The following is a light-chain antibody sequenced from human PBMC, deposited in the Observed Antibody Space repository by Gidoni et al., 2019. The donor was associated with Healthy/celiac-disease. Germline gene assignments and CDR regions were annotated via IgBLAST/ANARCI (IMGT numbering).Light chain of an antibody. CDR1: QDISNY. CDR3: QQYDNRPTT. Sequence: DIQMTQSPSSLSASVGDRVTITCQASQDISNYLNWYQQKPGKAPKLLIYDASNLETGVPSRFSGSGSGTDFPFTISSLQPEDIATYYCQQYDNRPTTFGQGTKLEIK. CDR2: DAS. V-gene: IGKV1-33*01. J-gene: IGKJ2*01.